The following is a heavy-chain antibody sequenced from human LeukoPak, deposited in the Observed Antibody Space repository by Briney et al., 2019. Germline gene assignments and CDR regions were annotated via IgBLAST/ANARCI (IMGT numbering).Heavy chain of an antibody. CDR2: IIPIFGTA. Sequence: SVKVSCKASGGTFSSYAISWVRQAPRQGLEWMGGIIPIFGTANYAQKFQGRVTITTDESTSTAYMELSSLRSEDTAVYYCASGYTNWWPLDYWGQGARVIVSS. J-gene: IGHJ4*02. D-gene: IGHD2-8*02. V-gene: IGHV1-69*05. CDR3: ASGYTNWWPLDY. CDR1: GGTFSSYA.